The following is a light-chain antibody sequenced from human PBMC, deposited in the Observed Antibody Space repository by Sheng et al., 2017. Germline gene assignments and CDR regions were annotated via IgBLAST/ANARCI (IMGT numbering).Light chain of an antibody. CDR1: QSVSRN. J-gene: IGKJ4*01. CDR2: VAS. V-gene: IGKV3-15*01. CDR3: QYYGRSPVT. Sequence: EIVMTQSPATLSVSPGERATLSCRASQSVSRNLAWYQQKPGQAPRLLIYVASTRATGIPARFSGSGSGTEFTLTISSLQSEDFAVYYCQYYGRSPVTFGGGTEGGDQ.